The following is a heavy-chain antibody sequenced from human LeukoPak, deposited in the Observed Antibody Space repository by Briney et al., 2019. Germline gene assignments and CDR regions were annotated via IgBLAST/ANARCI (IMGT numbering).Heavy chain of an antibody. CDR2: IYYSGST. J-gene: IGHJ3*02. D-gene: IGHD6-13*01. Sequence: SETLSLTCTVSGVSISSSSYYWGWIRQPPGKGLEWIGSIYYSGSTYYNPSLKSRVTISVDTSKNQFSLKVSSVTAADTAVYYCARRDSSSWYFAFDIWGQGTMVTVSS. CDR1: GVSISSSSYY. CDR3: ARRDSSSWYFAFDI. V-gene: IGHV4-39*01.